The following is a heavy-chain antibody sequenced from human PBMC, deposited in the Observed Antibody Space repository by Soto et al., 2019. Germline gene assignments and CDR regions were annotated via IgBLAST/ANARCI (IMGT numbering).Heavy chain of an antibody. CDR1: GFTFSSYA. Sequence: EGALRRSCAASGFTFSSYAMHWVRQAPGKGLEWVAVISYDGSNKYYADSVKGRFTISRDNSKNTLYLQMNSLRAEDTAVYYCASSGPPPSGWYRFDYWGQGTLVTVSS. V-gene: IGHV3-30-3*01. D-gene: IGHD6-19*01. J-gene: IGHJ4*02. CDR3: ASSGPPPSGWYRFDY. CDR2: ISYDGSNK.